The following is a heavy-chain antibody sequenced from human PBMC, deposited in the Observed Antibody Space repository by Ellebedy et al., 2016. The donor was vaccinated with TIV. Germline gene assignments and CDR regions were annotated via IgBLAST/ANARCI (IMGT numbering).Heavy chain of an antibody. J-gene: IGHJ4*02. CDR1: GGSISSYY. Sequence: SETLSLTCTVSGGSISSYYWNWIRQPPGKGLEWIGYIYYSGSINYNPSLKSRVTISVDTSKNQFSLKLSSVTAADTAVYYCARDRSGSYYADYFDYWGQGTLVTVSS. D-gene: IGHD1-26*01. CDR2: IYYSGSI. CDR3: ARDRSGSYYADYFDY. V-gene: IGHV4-59*12.